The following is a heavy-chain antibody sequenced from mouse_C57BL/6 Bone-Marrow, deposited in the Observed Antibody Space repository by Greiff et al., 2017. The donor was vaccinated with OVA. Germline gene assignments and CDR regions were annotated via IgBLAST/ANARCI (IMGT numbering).Heavy chain of an antibody. V-gene: IGHV14-4*01. CDR1: GFTIKDDY. J-gene: IGHJ1*03. CDR3: ALMYYYGSSWYFDV. D-gene: IGHD1-1*01. CDR2: IDPENGDT. Sequence: EVQLHQSGAELVRPGASVKLSCTASGFTIKDDYMHWVKQRPEQGLEWIGWIDPENGDTDYASKFQGKATITADTSYTTADLQLSSLTSEDTAVYYCALMYYYGSSWYFDVWGTGTTVTGSS.